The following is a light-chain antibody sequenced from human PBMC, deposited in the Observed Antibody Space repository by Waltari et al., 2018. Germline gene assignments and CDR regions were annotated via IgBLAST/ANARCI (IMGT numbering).Light chain of an antibody. CDR3: QQRSHWPMYT. CDR2: DTS. Sequence: ENVLTQSPATLSLSPGDRATLSCRASESIRSQLAWYQQKPGQAPRILIYDTSNRAAGIPARFSGSGSGTDFSLTISSLEPEDFVVYYCQQRSHWPMYTFGQGTKLEIK. CDR1: ESIRSQ. J-gene: IGKJ2*01. V-gene: IGKV3-11*01.